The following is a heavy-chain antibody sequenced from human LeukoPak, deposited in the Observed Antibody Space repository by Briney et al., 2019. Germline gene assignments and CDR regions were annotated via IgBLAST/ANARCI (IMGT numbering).Heavy chain of an antibody. CDR3: ARGRIYDYVWGSYRPPPDY. CDR1: GGTFSSYA. J-gene: IGHJ4*02. Sequence: ASVKVSCKASGGTFSSYAISWVRQAPGQGPEGMGIINPSGGSTSYAQKFQGRVTMTRDTSTSTVYMELSSLRSEDTAVYYCARGRIYDYVWGSYRPPPDYWGQGTLVTVSS. CDR2: INPSGGST. V-gene: IGHV1-46*01. D-gene: IGHD3-16*02.